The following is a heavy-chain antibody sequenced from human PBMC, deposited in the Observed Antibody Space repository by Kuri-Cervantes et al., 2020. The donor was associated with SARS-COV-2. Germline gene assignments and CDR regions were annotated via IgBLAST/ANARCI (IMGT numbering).Heavy chain of an antibody. CDR1: GFTFRSYW. V-gene: IGHV3-7*01. CDR3: AGDCSGGSCHFDY. CDR2: IKQDGSEK. J-gene: IGHJ4*02. D-gene: IGHD2-15*01. Sequence: GGSLRLSCAASGFTFRSYWMSWVRQAPGKGLEWVAYIKQDGSEKYYVDSVKGRFTISRDNAKNSLYLQMDSLRAEDTAVYYCAGDCSGGSCHFDYWGQGTLVTVSS.